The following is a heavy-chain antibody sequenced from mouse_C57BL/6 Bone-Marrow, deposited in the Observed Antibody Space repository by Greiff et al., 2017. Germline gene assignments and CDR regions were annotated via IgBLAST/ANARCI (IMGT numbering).Heavy chain of an antibody. Sequence: VQLQQSGPELVKPGASVKISCKASGYTFTDYYMNWVKQSHGKSLEWIGDSNPNNGGTSYNQKFKGKATLTVDKSSSTAYMELRSLTSEDSAVYYCARWGTTVLDYFDYWGQGTTLTVSS. CDR1: GYTFTDYY. D-gene: IGHD1-1*01. V-gene: IGHV1-26*01. J-gene: IGHJ2*01. CDR3: ARWGTTVLDYFDY. CDR2: SNPNNGGT.